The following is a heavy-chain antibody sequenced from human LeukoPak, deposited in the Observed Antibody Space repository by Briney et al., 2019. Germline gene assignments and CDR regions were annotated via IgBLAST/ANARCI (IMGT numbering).Heavy chain of an antibody. V-gene: IGHV3-21*01. Sequence: PGGSLRLSCAASGFTFSSYSMNWVRQAPGKGLEWVSSISSSSSYIYYADSVKGRFTISKDNAKNSLYLQMNSLRAEDTAVYYCARHPYYYGSGSYYKRGWFDPWGQGTLVTVSS. J-gene: IGHJ5*02. D-gene: IGHD3-10*01. CDR1: GFTFSSYS. CDR3: ARHPYYYGSGSYYKRGWFDP. CDR2: ISSSSSYI.